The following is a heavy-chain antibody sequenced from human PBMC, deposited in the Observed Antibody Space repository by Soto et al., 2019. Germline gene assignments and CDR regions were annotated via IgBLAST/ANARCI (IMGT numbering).Heavy chain of an antibody. CDR1: GDTFTDYY. D-gene: IGHD2-21*02. V-gene: IGHV1-46*04. CDR3: ARGGHVVVVTAALDY. J-gene: IGHJ4*02. CDR2: VNPSGGHT. Sequence: QVQLMQSGAEVKKPGASVKVSCKASGDTFTDYYIHWVRQAPGQVLEWMGTVNPSGGHTTYAQHLLGRVTMTRDTSTSTLYMELTSLTSEDTAVYYCARGGHVVVVTAALDYWGQGTLVTVSS.